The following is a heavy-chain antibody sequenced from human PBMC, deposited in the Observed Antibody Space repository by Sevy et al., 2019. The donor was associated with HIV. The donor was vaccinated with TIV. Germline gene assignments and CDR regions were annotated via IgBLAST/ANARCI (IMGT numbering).Heavy chain of an antibody. J-gene: IGHJ6*02. D-gene: IGHD2-15*01. CDR3: ANGYCSGGTCPRDYYFYGMDV. CDR2: IGGSGRYT. Sequence: GGSLRLSCAPSGFTFSTYAMNWVRQAPGKGLEWVSSIGGSGRYTYYADSVDGRFTISRDNSKNMLYLQINSLRVADTAVYYCANGYCSGGTCPRDYYFYGMDVWGQGTTVTVSS. CDR1: GFTFSTYA. V-gene: IGHV3-23*01.